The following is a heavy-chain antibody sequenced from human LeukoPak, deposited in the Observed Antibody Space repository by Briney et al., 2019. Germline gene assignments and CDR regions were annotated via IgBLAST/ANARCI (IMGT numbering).Heavy chain of an antibody. Sequence: GGSLRLSCAASGFIFDDYAMHWVRQVPGKGLQWVSGINWNSSYIGLADFVKGRVTISRDNAKNSLYLQMNSLRAEDTALYYCAKDQSSAWSGRFDYWGQGTLVTVSS. CDR1: GFIFDDYA. D-gene: IGHD6-19*01. J-gene: IGHJ4*02. V-gene: IGHV3-9*01. CDR2: INWNSSYI. CDR3: AKDQSSAWSGRFDY.